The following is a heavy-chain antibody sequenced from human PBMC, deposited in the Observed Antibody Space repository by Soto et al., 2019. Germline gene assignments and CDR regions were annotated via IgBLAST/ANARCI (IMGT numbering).Heavy chain of an antibody. V-gene: IGHV5-51*01. CDR2: IYPDNSDT. J-gene: IGHJ4*02. CDR3: ARQSRSCSYFEY. D-gene: IGHD2-15*01. Sequence: GESLKISCKGFGYSFSSYWIGWVRQMPGKGLEWMGIIYPDNSDTRYSPSFQGQVTISVDKSISTAYLQWSSLKASDSAMYYCARQSRSCSYFEYWGQGTLVTVSS. CDR1: GYSFSSYW.